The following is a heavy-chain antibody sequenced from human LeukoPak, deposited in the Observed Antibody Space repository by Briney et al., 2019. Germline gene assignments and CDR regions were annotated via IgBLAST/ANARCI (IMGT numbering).Heavy chain of an antibody. Sequence: GGSLRLSCAASGFTFSSYAMHWVRQAPGKGLEWVAVISYDGSNKYYADPVKGRFTISRDNSKNTLYLQMNSLRAEDTAVYYCANVVGASDAFDIWGQGTMVTVSS. CDR2: ISYDGSNK. D-gene: IGHD1-26*01. V-gene: IGHV3-30-3*01. CDR3: ANVVGASDAFDI. J-gene: IGHJ3*02. CDR1: GFTFSSYA.